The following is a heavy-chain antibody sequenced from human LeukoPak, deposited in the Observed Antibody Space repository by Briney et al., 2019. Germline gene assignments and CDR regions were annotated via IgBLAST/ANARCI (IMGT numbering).Heavy chain of an antibody. J-gene: IGHJ4*02. CDR1: GFTFSDYY. Sequence: GGSLRLSCAASGFTFSDYYMSWIRQAPGKGLEWVSYISSSGSTIYYADSVKGRFTISRDNAKNSLYLQMNSLRAEDTAVYYCAKDRIAAAGGYYFDYWGQGTLVTVSS. CDR2: ISSSGSTI. D-gene: IGHD6-13*01. V-gene: IGHV3-11*04. CDR3: AKDRIAAAGGYYFDY.